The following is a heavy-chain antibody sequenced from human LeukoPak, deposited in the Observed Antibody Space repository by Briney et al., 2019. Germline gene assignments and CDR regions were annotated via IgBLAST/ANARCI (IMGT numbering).Heavy chain of an antibody. V-gene: IGHV3-53*01. J-gene: IGHJ6*02. CDR2: IYSGGST. Sequence: GGSLRLSCAASGFTVSSNHMSWVRQAPGKGLEWVSVIYSGGSTYYADSVKGRFTISRDNSKNTLYLQMNSLRAEDTAVYYCARDRSIAARPEYYYYGMDVWGQGTTVTVSS. CDR3: ARDRSIAARPEYYYYGMDV. D-gene: IGHD6-6*01. CDR1: GFTVSSNH.